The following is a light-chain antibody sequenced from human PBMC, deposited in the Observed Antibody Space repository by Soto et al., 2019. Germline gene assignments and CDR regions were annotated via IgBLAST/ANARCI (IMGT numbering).Light chain of an antibody. CDR1: LNIGDS. CDR3: LQTYNLPRT. J-gene: IGKJ1*01. V-gene: IGKV1-39*01. CDR2: GAS. Sequence: MPQSPSCFPASVGQRVRITFTSSLNIGDSLSWFQQKAGNPPTQLIYGASALQSGVPVRFSGSASGTDFTLTIRNMQSEDFATYYCLQTYNLPRTFGKGTMVDIK.